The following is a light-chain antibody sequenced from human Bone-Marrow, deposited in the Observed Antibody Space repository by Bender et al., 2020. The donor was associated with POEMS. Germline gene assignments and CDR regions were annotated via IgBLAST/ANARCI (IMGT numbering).Light chain of an antibody. J-gene: IGLJ2*01. CDR3: ASYTGTTPLVI. Sequence: QSALTQPASVSGSPGQSITISCTGTSSDVGRFNYVSWYQKTPGNAPRLMVYDVSNRPSGVSHRFSGSKSGNTASLTISGLQAEDEADYYCASYTGTTPLVIFGGGTRLTVL. CDR2: DVS. V-gene: IGLV2-14*01. CDR1: SSDVGRFNY.